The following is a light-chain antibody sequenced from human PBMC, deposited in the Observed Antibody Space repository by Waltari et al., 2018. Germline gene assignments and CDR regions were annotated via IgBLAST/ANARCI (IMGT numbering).Light chain of an antibody. CDR2: HAS. Sequence: EIVLTQSPGTLSLSPGERATLSCRASQSLRIYLAWYQQKPGQAPGLLIYHASTRATGIPDRFSGSGSGTDFSLTISRLEPGDFAVYYCQHYESLPVTFGQGTKVEIK. CDR3: QHYESLPVT. CDR1: QSLRIY. V-gene: IGKV3-20*01. J-gene: IGKJ1*01.